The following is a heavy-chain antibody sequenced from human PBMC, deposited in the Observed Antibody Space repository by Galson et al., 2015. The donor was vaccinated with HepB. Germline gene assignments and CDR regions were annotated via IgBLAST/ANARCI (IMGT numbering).Heavy chain of an antibody. J-gene: IGHJ4*02. D-gene: IGHD2-2*01. CDR2: ISSSGGTI. Sequence: SLRHYCAAQGFDFSSFSMNGVRQAPGKGLEWVSYISSSGGTIYYADSVKGRFTISRDDAKNSLYLQMNSLRDEDTAVYYCASGSSVTSCSYPYWVLGTLVTVSS. V-gene: IGHV3-48*02. CDR3: ASGSSVTSCSYPY. CDR1: GFDFSSFS.